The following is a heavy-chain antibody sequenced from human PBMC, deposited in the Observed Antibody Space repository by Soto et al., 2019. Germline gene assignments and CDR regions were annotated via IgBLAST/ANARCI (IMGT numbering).Heavy chain of an antibody. J-gene: IGHJ4*02. V-gene: IGHV4-34*01. CDR1: GGSFSGYY. CDR3: SRGSYRRFGEFRIMGYFDY. Sequence: SETLSLTCAVYGGSFSGYYWSWIRQPPGKGLEWIGEINHSGSTNYNPSLKSRVTISVDTSKNQFSLKLSSVTAADTAVYYCSRGSYRRFGEFRIMGYFDYWGQGTLVTVSS. CDR2: INHSGST. D-gene: IGHD3-10*01.